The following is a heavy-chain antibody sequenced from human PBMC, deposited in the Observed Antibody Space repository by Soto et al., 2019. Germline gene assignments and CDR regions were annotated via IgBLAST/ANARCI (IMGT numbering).Heavy chain of an antibody. CDR2: ISSNGGST. Sequence: GGSLRLSCSASGFTFSSYAMHWVRQAPGKGLEYVSAISSNGGSTYYADSVKGRFTISRDNSKNTLYLQMSSLRAEDTAVYYCVKGEYYDFWSADLVGFDYWGQGTLVTVSS. J-gene: IGHJ4*02. V-gene: IGHV3-64D*08. D-gene: IGHD3-3*01. CDR1: GFTFSSYA. CDR3: VKGEYYDFWSADLVGFDY.